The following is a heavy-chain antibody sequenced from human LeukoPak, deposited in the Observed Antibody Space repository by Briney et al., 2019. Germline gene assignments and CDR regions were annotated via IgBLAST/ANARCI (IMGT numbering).Heavy chain of an antibody. CDR1: GFTFSRYD. D-gene: IGHD1-1*01. CDR2: IHSGGNTI. CDR3: ARKLTGTTYFDY. V-gene: IGHV3-48*03. Sequence: GGSLRLSRVASGFTFSRYDMNWVRLAPGKGLEWVSYIHSGGNTIFYADSVKGRFTISRDYAKNSLYLQMNSLRAEDTAVYYCARKLTGTTYFDYWGQGTLVTVSS. J-gene: IGHJ4*02.